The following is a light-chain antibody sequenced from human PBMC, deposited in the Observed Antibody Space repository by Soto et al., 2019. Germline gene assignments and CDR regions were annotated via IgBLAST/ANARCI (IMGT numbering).Light chain of an antibody. V-gene: IGLV3-21*02. J-gene: IGLJ3*02. CDR1: DIGTKT. Sequence: SYELTQQSSMSVAPGQTARLSCGGGDIGTKTVHWFHQKSGQSPVLITHDGGGRPSGTPERFSASKSGNTATLTISEVEVGDEADYYCQVWKDPDLWVFGGGTQLTVL. CDR3: QVWKDPDLWV. CDR2: DGG.